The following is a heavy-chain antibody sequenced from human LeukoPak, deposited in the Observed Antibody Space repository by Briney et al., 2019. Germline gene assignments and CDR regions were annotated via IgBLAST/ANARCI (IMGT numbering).Heavy chain of an antibody. Sequence: GGPLRLSCAASGFTFSSYSMNWVRQAPGKGLEWVSSISSSSSYIYYADSVKGRFTISRDNAKNSLYLQMNSLRAEDTAVYYCARAPYYYDSSGYQSIDYWGQGTLVTVSS. CDR3: ARAPYYYDSSGYQSIDY. J-gene: IGHJ4*02. CDR2: ISSSSSYI. CDR1: GFTFSSYS. V-gene: IGHV3-21*01. D-gene: IGHD3-22*01.